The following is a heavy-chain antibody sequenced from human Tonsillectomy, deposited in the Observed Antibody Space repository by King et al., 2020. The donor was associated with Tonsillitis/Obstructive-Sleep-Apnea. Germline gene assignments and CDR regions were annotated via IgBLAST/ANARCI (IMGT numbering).Heavy chain of an antibody. V-gene: IGHV1-3*01. Sequence: VQLVQSGAEVMKPGASVRISCAASGDTFTNYAIHWVRQAPGQRPEWMGWINADSGATKYSQKFQGRVTITRDTSASTAYMELSSLRSEDTALYYCAKRAGFCSGGSCYFENFYFDLWGRGTLVIVSS. D-gene: IGHD2-15*01. CDR3: AKRAGFCSGGSCYFENFYFDL. CDR1: GDTFTNYA. J-gene: IGHJ2*01. CDR2: INADSGAT.